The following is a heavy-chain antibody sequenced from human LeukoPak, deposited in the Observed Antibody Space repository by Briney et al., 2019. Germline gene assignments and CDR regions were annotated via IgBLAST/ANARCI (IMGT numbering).Heavy chain of an antibody. CDR2: ISSSSSYI. Sequence: GGSLRLSCAASGFTFSSYAMSWVRQAPGKGLEWVSSISSSSSYIYYADSVKGRFTISRDNAKNSLYLQMNSLRAEDTAVYYCARELYYYDSSGYGSIDYWGQGTLVTVSS. J-gene: IGHJ4*02. V-gene: IGHV3-21*01. D-gene: IGHD3-22*01. CDR1: GFTFSSYA. CDR3: ARELYYYDSSGYGSIDY.